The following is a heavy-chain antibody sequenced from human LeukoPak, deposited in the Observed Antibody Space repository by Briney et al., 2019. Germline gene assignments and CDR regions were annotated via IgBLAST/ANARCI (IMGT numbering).Heavy chain of an antibody. CDR2: ISYDGSNK. CDR1: GFTYSSYA. Sequence: GGSLRLSCAASGFTYSSYAMHWVRQAPGKGLEWVAVISYDGSNKYYADSVKGRFTISRDNAKNSLYLQMNSLRAEDTAVYYCAELGITMIGGVWGKGTTVTISS. CDR3: AELGITMIGGV. V-gene: IGHV3-30*04. J-gene: IGHJ6*04. D-gene: IGHD3-10*02.